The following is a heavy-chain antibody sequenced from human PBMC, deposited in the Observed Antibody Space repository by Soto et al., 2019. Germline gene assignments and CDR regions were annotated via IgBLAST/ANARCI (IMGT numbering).Heavy chain of an antibody. CDR2: IYYSGST. Sequence: SETLSLTCTVSGGSISSYDWSWIRQHPGKGLEWIGYIYYSGSTNYNPSLKSRVTISVDTSKNQFSLKLSSVTAADTAVYYCARVFHSSGYYYDYFDYWGQGTLVTVSS. J-gene: IGHJ4*02. D-gene: IGHD3-22*01. CDR3: ARVFHSSGYYYDYFDY. CDR1: GGSISSYD. V-gene: IGHV4-59*01.